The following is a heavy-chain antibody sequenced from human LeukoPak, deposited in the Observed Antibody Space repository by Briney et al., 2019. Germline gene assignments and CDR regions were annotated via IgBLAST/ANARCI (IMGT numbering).Heavy chain of an antibody. CDR1: GDSVSSNSAA. Sequence: SQTLSLTCAISGDSVSSNSAAWNWIRQSPGKGLEWIGNIYYSGSTNYNPSLKSRVTISIDTSKNQFSLKVSSVTAADTAVYYCARAHSSGWPHMFAPWGQGTLVTVPS. V-gene: IGHV4-61*01. D-gene: IGHD6-19*01. CDR3: ARAHSSGWPHMFAP. J-gene: IGHJ5*02. CDR2: IYYSGST.